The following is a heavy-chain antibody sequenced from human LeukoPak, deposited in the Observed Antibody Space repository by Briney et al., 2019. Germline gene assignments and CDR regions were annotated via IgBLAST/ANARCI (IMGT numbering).Heavy chain of an antibody. D-gene: IGHD2-2*01. J-gene: IGHJ4*02. CDR2: INHSGST. V-gene: IGHV4-34*01. CDR1: GGSFSGYY. Sequence: SETLSLTCAVYGGSFSGYYWSWIRQPPGKGLEWIGEINHSGSTNYNPSLKSRVTISVDTSKNQFSLKMYSVTAADTAVYYCARGEPLGYCSTTSCPYYFDSWGQGTLVIVSS. CDR3: ARGEPLGYCSTTSCPYYFDS.